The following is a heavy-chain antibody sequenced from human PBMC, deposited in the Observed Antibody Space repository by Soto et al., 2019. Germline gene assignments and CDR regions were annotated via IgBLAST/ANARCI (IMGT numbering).Heavy chain of an antibody. D-gene: IGHD5-12*01. V-gene: IGHV3-30-3*01. CDR3: SRRGRLRFGYYYGMDV. CDR1: GFTFSSYA. Sequence: QVQLVESGGCVVQPGRSLRLSCAASGFTFSSYAMQWVRQAPGKGLEWVAVISYDGSNKYYADSVKGRCTISRDNSKNTRHLQMNSLRAEDTAVYYCSRRGRLRFGYYYGMDVWGQGTTGTCSS. CDR2: ISYDGSNK. J-gene: IGHJ6*02.